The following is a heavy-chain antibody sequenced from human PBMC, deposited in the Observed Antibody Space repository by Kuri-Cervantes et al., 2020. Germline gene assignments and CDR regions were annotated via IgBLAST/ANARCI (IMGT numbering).Heavy chain of an antibody. CDR1: GYSITTNHW. J-gene: IGHJ3*02. CDR3: ARQVVTVYLDAFDI. D-gene: IGHD4-23*01. Sequence: SETLSLTCAISGYSITTNHWWGWIRQPPGKGLEWIGYIYYSRTFYYNPSLKSRVSTSVDTSGNQFSLKLSSVTAADTAVYYCARQVVTVYLDAFDIWGQGTMVTVSS. V-gene: IGHV4-28*05. CDR2: IYYSRTF.